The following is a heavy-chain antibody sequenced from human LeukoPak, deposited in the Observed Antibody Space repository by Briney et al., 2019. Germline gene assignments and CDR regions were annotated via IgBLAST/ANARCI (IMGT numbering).Heavy chain of an antibody. CDR3: VRDRPHNWFDP. Sequence: GGSLRLSCAASGFTFSNSWMHWVRQAPGKGLVWASRIGNDGSVTIYADSVKGRFTISRDNAKNTLYLQMNSLRLEDTAVYYCVRDRPHNWFDPWGQGTLVTVSS. J-gene: IGHJ5*02. V-gene: IGHV3-74*01. CDR1: GFTFSNSW. CDR2: IGNDGSVT.